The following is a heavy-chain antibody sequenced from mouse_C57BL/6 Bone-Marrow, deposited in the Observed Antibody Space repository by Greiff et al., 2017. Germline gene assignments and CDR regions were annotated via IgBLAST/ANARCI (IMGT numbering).Heavy chain of an antibody. J-gene: IGHJ4*01. CDR3: ASRGWLLEEFYYAMDY. CDR1: GFTFSDYY. CDR2: ISNGGGST. D-gene: IGHD2-3*01. Sequence: EVKLMESGGGLVQPGGSLKLSCAASGFTFSDYYMYWVRQTPEKRLEWVAYISNGGGSTYYPDTVKGRFTISRDKAKNTLYLQMSRLKSEDTAMYYCASRGWLLEEFYYAMDYWGQGTSVTVSS. V-gene: IGHV5-12*01.